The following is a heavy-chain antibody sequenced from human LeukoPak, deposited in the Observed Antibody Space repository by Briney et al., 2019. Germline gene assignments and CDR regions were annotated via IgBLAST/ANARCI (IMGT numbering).Heavy chain of an antibody. CDR1: GFTFSSYA. CDR3: AKDTTLIRRLTGGGAFDI. V-gene: IGHV3-23*01. J-gene: IGHJ3*02. Sequence: PGGSLRLSCAASGFTFSSYAMSWVRQAPGKELEWVSAISGSGGSTYYADSVKGRFTISRDNSKNTLYLQMNSLRAEDTAVYYCAKDTTLIRRLTGGGAFDIWGQGTMVTVSS. D-gene: IGHD3-16*01. CDR2: ISGSGGST.